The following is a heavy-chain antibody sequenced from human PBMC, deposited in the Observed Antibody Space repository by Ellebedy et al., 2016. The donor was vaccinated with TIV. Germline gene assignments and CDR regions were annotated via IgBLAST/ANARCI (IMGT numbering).Heavy chain of an antibody. CDR2: IYSGGDT. CDR1: GLTVSNNY. Sequence: GESLKISCAASGLTVSNNYMRWIRQAPGKGLEWVSLIYSGGDTYYSDSVKGRFTISRDNSKNTVYLQMNNLRVEDTAVDYCARDRHCIGGTCYSVWGQGTLVTVSS. CDR3: ARDRHCIGGTCYSV. J-gene: IGHJ4*02. V-gene: IGHV3-53*01. D-gene: IGHD2-15*01.